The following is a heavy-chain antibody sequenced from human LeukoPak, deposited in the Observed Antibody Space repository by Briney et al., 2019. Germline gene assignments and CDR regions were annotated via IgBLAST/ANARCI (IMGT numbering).Heavy chain of an antibody. J-gene: IGHJ4*02. D-gene: IGHD3/OR15-3a*01. CDR3: AKRGVVIRVILVGFHKEAYYFES. Sequence: GGSLRLSCAVSGITLSNYGMSWVRQAPGQGLEWVAGISDSDGNTKYADPVKGRFTISRDDPKNTLYLQMNSLRAEGTAVYFCAKRGVVIRVILVGFHKEAYYFESWGQGALVTVSS. CDR1: GITLSNYG. CDR2: ISDSDGNT. V-gene: IGHV3-23*01.